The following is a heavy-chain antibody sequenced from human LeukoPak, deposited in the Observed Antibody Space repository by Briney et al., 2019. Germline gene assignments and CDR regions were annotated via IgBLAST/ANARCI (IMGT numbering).Heavy chain of an antibody. D-gene: IGHD5-24*01. CDR3: ARGPGMATIKD. CDR1: GGSISSSNW. Sequence: SETLSLTCAVSGGSISSSNWWSWVRQPPGKGLEWIGEIYHSGSTNYNPSLKSRVTISIDTSKNQFSLKLSSVTAADTVVCYCARGPGMATIKDWGQGTLVTVSS. J-gene: IGHJ4*02. V-gene: IGHV4-4*02. CDR2: IYHSGST.